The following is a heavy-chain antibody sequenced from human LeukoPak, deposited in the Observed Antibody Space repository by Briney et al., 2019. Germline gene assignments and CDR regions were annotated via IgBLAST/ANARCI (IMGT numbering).Heavy chain of an antibody. V-gene: IGHV3-23*01. CDR1: GFTFSGYV. Sequence: GGSLRLSCAASGFTFSGYVMRWVRQAPGKGLEWVSAIRGSGGSTYYADSVKGRFTISRDNSKNTLSLQMNSLRAEDTAVYYCAKEGSYGSGTLIYYYYGLDVWGQGTTVTVSS. CDR2: IRGSGGST. D-gene: IGHD3-10*01. CDR3: AKEGSYGSGTLIYYYYGLDV. J-gene: IGHJ6*02.